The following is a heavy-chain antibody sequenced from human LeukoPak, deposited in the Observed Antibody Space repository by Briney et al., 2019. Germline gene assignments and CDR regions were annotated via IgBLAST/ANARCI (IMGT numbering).Heavy chain of an antibody. CDR1: GYTFTDYY. J-gene: IGHJ4*02. Sequence: ASVNVSCKASGYTFTDYYIHWVRQAPGQGLEWMGRINPNSGGTNYAQKFQGRVTMTRDTSISTAYMELSRLSSDDTAVYYCATSRDRIAAAGRDEFDYWGQVTLVTVSS. CDR3: ATSRDRIAAAGRDEFDY. CDR2: INPNSGGT. D-gene: IGHD6-13*01. V-gene: IGHV1-2*06.